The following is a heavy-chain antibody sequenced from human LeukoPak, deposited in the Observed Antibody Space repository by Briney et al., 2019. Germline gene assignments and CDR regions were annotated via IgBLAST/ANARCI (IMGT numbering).Heavy chain of an antibody. Sequence: GGSLRLSCATSGFTFSSFEMNWVRQAPGKGLEWVSYISSSGHTIYYAESVKGRFTISRDNAKNSLYLQMNSLRAEDTAVYYCARDRSGGGKDCSGGSCYSRYYYYMDVWGKGTTVTVSS. CDR2: ISSSGHTI. V-gene: IGHV3-48*03. D-gene: IGHD2-15*01. CDR3: ARDRSGGGKDCSGGSCYSRYYYYMDV. CDR1: GFTFSSFE. J-gene: IGHJ6*03.